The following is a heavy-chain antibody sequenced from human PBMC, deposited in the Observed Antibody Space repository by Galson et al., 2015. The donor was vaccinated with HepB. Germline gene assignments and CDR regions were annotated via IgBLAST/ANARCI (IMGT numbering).Heavy chain of an antibody. CDR3: ARAVDYYDSSVSYFRH. J-gene: IGHJ1*01. D-gene: IGHD3-22*01. CDR1: GGTFSSYA. V-gene: IGHV1-69*13. CDR2: IIPIFGTA. Sequence: SVKVSCKASGGTFSSYAISWVRQAPGQGLEWMGGIIPIFGTANYAQKFQGRVTITADESTSTAYMELSSLRSEDTAVYNCARAVDYYDSSVSYFRHWGQGTLVTVSS.